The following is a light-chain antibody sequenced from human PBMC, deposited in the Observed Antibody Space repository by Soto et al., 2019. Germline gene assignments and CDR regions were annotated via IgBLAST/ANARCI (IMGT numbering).Light chain of an antibody. CDR3: ASWDDRLGAVI. CDR2: SNN. J-gene: IGLJ2*01. CDR1: SSNIGGTNY. V-gene: IGLV1-47*02. Sequence: QSVLTQPPSASGTPGQKVFISCSGSSSNIGGTNYAYWYQQLPGAAPKLLMHSNNLRPSGVPERISGSKFGTAASLAISGLRFEDEACYYCASWDDRLGAVIFGGGTKLTVL.